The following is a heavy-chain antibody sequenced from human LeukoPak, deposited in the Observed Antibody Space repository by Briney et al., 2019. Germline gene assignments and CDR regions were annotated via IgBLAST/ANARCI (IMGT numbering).Heavy chain of an antibody. Sequence: GESLRLSCAASGFTFRKYTINWVRQAPGKGLEWVAFISGSSAFMYYADSVKGRFTISRDDAKNSVYLQMNSLRAEDTAVYYCARDQEVSAVVMGDACDMWGQGTMVTVSS. CDR1: GFTFRKYT. CDR2: ISGSSAFM. D-gene: IGHD2-21*01. J-gene: IGHJ3*02. CDR3: ARDQEVSAVVMGDACDM. V-gene: IGHV3-21*06.